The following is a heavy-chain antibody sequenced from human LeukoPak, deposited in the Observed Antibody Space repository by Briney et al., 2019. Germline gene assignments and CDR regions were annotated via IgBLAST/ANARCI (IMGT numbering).Heavy chain of an antibody. V-gene: IGHV3-53*01. CDR2: IYSGGST. D-gene: IGHD3-22*01. CDR1: GFTFSSYA. CDR3: ARXDVXLDSSGTKSDY. J-gene: IGHJ4*02. Sequence: PGGSLRLSCAASGFTFSSYAMSWVRQAPGKGLEWVSVIYSGGSTYYADSVKGRFTISRDNSKNTLYLQMNSLRAEDTAVYYCARXDVXLDSSGTKSDYWGQGTLVTVSS.